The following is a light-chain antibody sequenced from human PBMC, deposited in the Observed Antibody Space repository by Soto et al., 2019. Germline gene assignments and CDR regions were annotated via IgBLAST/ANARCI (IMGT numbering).Light chain of an antibody. J-gene: IGKJ5*01. CDR3: QQYGSSPIT. V-gene: IGKV3-20*01. CDR2: DAS. Sequence: EIVMTQSPATLSVSPGERATLSCRASQTVSSTYLAWYQQKPGQAPRLLIYDASIRATGIPDRFSGSGSGTDFTLTISRLEPEDFAVYYCQQYGSSPITFGQGTRLEIK. CDR1: QTVSSTY.